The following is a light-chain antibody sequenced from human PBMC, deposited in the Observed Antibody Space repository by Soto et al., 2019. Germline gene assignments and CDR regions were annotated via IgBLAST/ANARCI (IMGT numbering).Light chain of an antibody. Sequence: DIQMTQSPSSLSASVGDRVTITCRASQSISNSLNWYQQKPGKAPDLLIYTTSSLQSGVPSRFKSSGSGTDFTLTISSLQPEDFATYYCQQSYSTPPTFGGGIIVEIK. CDR1: QSISNS. CDR3: QQSYSTPPT. V-gene: IGKV1-39*01. J-gene: IGKJ4*01. CDR2: TTS.